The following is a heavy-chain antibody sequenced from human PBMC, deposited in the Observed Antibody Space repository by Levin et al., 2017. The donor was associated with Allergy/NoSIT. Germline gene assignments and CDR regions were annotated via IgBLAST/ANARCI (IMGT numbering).Heavy chain of an antibody. V-gene: IGHV3-21*06. J-gene: IGHJ4*02. D-gene: IGHD3-22*01. Sequence: LSLTCAASGFTFISHSMNWVRQAPGKGLEWVSSISSISTYIYYADSVKGRFTISRDNAKNTLYLQMNSLRAEDTAVYYCAREPAHYYDSSGYEFDYWGQGTLVTVSS. CDR3: AREPAHYYDSSGYEFDY. CDR2: ISSISTYI. CDR1: GFTFISHS.